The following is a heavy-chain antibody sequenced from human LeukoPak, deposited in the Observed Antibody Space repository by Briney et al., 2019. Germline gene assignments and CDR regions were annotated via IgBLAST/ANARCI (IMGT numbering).Heavy chain of an antibody. CDR2: INHSATT. Sequence: NPSQTPSLTFAVYAASFSGSYWSFIRQPPGKWLEWSGEINHSATTNNNPSLNSRATISIHPSNNQSSLRLSSVTAADTAVYCCAREGSGSYEWHYYYYMDVWGKGTTVTVSS. CDR1: AASFSGSY. J-gene: IGHJ6*03. V-gene: IGHV4-34*04. CDR3: AREGSGSYEWHYYYYMDV. D-gene: IGHD1-26*01.